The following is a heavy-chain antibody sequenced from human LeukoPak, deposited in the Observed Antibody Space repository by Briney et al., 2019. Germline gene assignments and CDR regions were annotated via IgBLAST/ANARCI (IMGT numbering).Heavy chain of an antibody. D-gene: IGHD1-1*01. CDR3: ARGYDNWYFDL. J-gene: IGHJ2*01. CDR1: GFTFSSNG. V-gene: IGHV3-48*04. Sequence: PGGSLRLSCAASGFTFSSNGMNWVRQAPGKGLEWVSYISATGGTIYYADSVKGRFTISRDNAKNSLYLQMNSLRAEDTAVYYCARGYDNWYFDLWGRGTLVTVSS. CDR2: ISATGGTI.